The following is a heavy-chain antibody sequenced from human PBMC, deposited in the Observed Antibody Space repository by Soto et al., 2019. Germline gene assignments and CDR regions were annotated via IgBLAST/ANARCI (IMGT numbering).Heavy chain of an antibody. Sequence: EEQLLESGGGLVRPGGSLRLSCAASAFTFRRYVMSWVRQAPGKGLEWVSAITASADTTYYADSVKGRFTISRDNSKNTLYLRMNSLRAEDTAVYYCAKVRPLRDCTSTSCLGAFDIWGQGTMVTVS. J-gene: IGHJ3*02. V-gene: IGHV3-23*01. CDR2: ITASADTT. CDR1: AFTFRRYV. D-gene: IGHD2-2*01. CDR3: AKVRPLRDCTSTSCLGAFDI.